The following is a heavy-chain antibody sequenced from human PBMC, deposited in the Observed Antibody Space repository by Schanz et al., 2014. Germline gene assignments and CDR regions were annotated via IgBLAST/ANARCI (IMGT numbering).Heavy chain of an antibody. CDR3: ARDTTWRLDL. J-gene: IGHJ2*01. Sequence: QVQLQESGPGLVKPSQTLSLTCTVSGGSISSATYYWSWVRQPAGKGLEWIGRIYSRGSSTYNPALKRRVTISIDTSTSRVSTKLNAVTAADTAVYYCARDTTWRLDLWGRGTLVTVSS. V-gene: IGHV4-61*02. CDR1: GGSISSATYY. D-gene: IGHD1-1*01. CDR2: IYSRGSS.